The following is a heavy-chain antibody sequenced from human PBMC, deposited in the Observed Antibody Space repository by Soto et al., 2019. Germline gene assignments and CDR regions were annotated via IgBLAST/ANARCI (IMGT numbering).Heavy chain of an antibody. V-gene: IGHV4-59*01. CDR2: VYYSGST. CDR1: GGSMSSYY. J-gene: IGHJ4*02. CDR3: ASYANYNHS. D-gene: IGHD4-4*01. Sequence: PSETLSLTCNVSGGSMSSYYWSWIRQPPGKGLEWIGYVYYSGSTNYNPPLKSRVTISVDTSKNQFSLKLRSVTAAATAVYYCASYANYNHSWGQETLVPVSS.